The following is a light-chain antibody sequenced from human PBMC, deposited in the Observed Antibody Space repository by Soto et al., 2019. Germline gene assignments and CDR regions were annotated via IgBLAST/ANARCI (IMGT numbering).Light chain of an antibody. V-gene: IGKV3-20*01. Sequence: EIVLTQSPGTLSLSPGERATLSCRASQSVSSSYLAWYQQKPGQAPRLLIYGASSWATGIPDRFSGSGSGTDFTLTISRLEPEDFAVYYCQQYGSSQIIFGQGTRLEIK. CDR1: QSVSSSY. CDR2: GAS. J-gene: IGKJ5*01. CDR3: QQYGSSQII.